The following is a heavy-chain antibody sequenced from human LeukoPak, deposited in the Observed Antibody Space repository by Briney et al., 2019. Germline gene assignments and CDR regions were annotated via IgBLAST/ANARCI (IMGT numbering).Heavy chain of an antibody. J-gene: IGHJ4*02. CDR3: TRGAGWLIDY. V-gene: IGHV4-59*01. D-gene: IGHD3-16*01. CDR2: FYNSGRS. CDR1: DDSISDYY. Sequence: SETLSLTCTVSDDSISDYYRGWIRQPPGKGLEWIGYFYNSGRSTYNPSLKSRVTISADTSKNHFSLKLNSVTTADTAVYYCTRGAGWLIDYWGQGTLVTVSS.